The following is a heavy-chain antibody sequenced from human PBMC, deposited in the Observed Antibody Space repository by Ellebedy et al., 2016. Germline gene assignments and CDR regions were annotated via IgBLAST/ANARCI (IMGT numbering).Heavy chain of an antibody. D-gene: IGHD2-21*01. Sequence: GGSLRLXCVVSGFTFSNYGIYWVRQAPGKGLEWVALITYDGSTQYYAEYVKGRFTVSRDGSKNTVFLQMNSLRVEDTAVYYCARVGYSPYGLDVWGQGTTVSVFS. J-gene: IGHJ6*02. V-gene: IGHV3-33*07. CDR3: ARVGYSPYGLDV. CDR1: GFTFSNYG. CDR2: ITYDGSTQ.